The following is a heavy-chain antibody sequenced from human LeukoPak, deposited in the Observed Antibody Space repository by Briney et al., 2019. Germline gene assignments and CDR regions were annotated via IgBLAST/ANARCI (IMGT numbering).Heavy chain of an antibody. V-gene: IGHV4-34*01. J-gene: IGHJ6*02. CDR1: GGSFSGYY. D-gene: IGHD2-2*01. CDR3: ARGGSCSSTSCYRHYYYGMDV. Sequence: SETLSLTCAVYGGSFSGYYWSWIRQPPGKGLEWIGEINHSGSTNYNPSLKSRVTISVDTSKNQLSLKLSSVTAADTAVYYCARGGSCSSTSCYRHYYYGMDVWGQGTTVTVSS. CDR2: INHSGST.